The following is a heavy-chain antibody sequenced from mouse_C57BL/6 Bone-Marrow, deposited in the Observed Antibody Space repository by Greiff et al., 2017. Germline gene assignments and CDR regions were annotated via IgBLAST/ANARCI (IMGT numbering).Heavy chain of an antibody. V-gene: IGHV14-3*01. CDR3: ASLYYGSSDVAWFAY. J-gene: IGHJ3*01. CDR1: GFNIKNTY. CDR2: IDPANGNT. D-gene: IGHD1-1*01. Sequence: EVQLQQSVAELVRPGASVKLSCTASGFNIKNTYMHWVKQRPEQGLEWIGRIDPANGNTKYAPKFQGKATITADTSSNPAYLQLSSLTSEDTAIYYCASLYYGSSDVAWFAYWGQGTLVTVSA.